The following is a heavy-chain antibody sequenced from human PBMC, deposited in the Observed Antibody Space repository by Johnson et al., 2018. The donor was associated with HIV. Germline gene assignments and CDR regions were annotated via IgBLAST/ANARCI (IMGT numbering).Heavy chain of an antibody. Sequence: QVQLVESGGGVVQPGRSLRLSCAASGFTFSSYGMHWVRQAPGKGLEWVAVIWYDGNNKYYADSVKGRLPISRDNSKNTLYLQMNSLRAEDTAVYYCAKDEALGWELDPDAFDIWGQGTMVTVSS. V-gene: IGHV3-33*06. CDR3: AKDEALGWELDPDAFDI. CDR2: IWYDGNNK. D-gene: IGHD1-26*01. J-gene: IGHJ3*02. CDR1: GFTFSSYG.